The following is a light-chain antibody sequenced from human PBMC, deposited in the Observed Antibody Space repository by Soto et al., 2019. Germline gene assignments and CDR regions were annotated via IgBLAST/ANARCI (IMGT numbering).Light chain of an antibody. J-gene: IGLJ1*01. CDR3: SSYKSSSTRDYV. Sequence: QSALTQPASVSGSPGQSITISCTGTSSDVGGYNYVSWYQQHPGKAPKLMIYGVTNRPSGVSNRFSGSKSGNTASLTISGLQAEDDADYYCSSYKSSSTRDYVFGTGTKVTVL. CDR2: GVT. CDR1: SSDVGGYNY. V-gene: IGLV2-14*01.